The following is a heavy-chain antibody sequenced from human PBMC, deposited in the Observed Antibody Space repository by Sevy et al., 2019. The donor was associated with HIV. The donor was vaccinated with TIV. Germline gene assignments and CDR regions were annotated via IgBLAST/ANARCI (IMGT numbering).Heavy chain of an antibody. CDR1: GFTFSSYA. V-gene: IGHV3-23*01. CDR2: ISGSGGST. J-gene: IGHJ4*02. D-gene: IGHD4-17*01. Sequence: GWSLRLSCAASGFTFSSYAMSWVRQAPGKGLEWVSAISGSGGSTYYADSVKGRFTISRDNSKNTLYLQMNSLRAEDTAVYYCAKPRDYGGNSDYFDYWGQGTLVTVSS. CDR3: AKPRDYGGNSDYFDY.